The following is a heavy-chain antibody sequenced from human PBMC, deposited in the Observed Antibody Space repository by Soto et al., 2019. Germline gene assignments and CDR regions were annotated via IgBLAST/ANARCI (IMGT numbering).Heavy chain of an antibody. V-gene: IGHV3-11*03. CDR2: ISSSSSYT. D-gene: IGHD3-22*01. CDR3: ARYDSSGYYWPYYYYGMDV. J-gene: IGHJ6*02. CDR1: GFTFSDYY. Sequence: PGGSLRLSCAASGFTFSDYYMSWIRQAPGKGLEWVSYISSSSSYTNYADSVKGRFTISRDNAKNSLYLQMNSLGAEDTAVYYCARYDSSGYYWPYYYYGMDVWGQGTTVTVSS.